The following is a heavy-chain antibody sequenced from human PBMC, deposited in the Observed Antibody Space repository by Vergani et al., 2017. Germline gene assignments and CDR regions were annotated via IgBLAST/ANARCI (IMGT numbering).Heavy chain of an antibody. CDR1: GFTFSSYS. CDR3: ARDSPLDNYYDSSGHPPGGY. J-gene: IGHJ4*02. V-gene: IGHV3-48*01. Sequence: EVQLVESGGGLVQPGGSLRLSCAASGFTFSSYSMNWVRQAPGTGLEWVSYISSSSSTIYYADSVKGRFTISRDNAKNSLYLQMNSLRAEDTAVYYCARDSPLDNYYDSSGHPPGGYWGQGTLVTVSS. D-gene: IGHD3-22*01. CDR2: ISSSSSTI.